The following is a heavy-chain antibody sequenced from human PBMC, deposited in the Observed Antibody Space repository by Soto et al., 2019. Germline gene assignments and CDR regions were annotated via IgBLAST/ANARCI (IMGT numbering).Heavy chain of an antibody. D-gene: IGHD3-3*01. CDR1: GFSLTTSGVG. J-gene: IGHJ4*02. CDR3: AHRILRSVFGLVTTTAIYFDF. V-gene: IGHV2-5*02. Sequence: QITLNESGPTVVKPAETLTLTCTFSGFSLTTSGVGVGWIRQSPGKAPEWLALIYWDDDKRYSASLKSRLTITQDTSKNQVGLTMARLGPADTATYYCAHRILRSVFGLVTTTAIYFDFWGQGTPVVVSS. CDR2: IYWDDDK.